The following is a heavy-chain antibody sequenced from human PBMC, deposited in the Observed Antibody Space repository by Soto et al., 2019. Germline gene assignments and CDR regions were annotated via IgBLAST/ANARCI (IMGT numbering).Heavy chain of an antibody. D-gene: IGHD3-3*01. V-gene: IGHV3-7*01. CDR1: GFTFSSYW. CDR2: IKQDGSEK. J-gene: IGHJ4*02. CDR3: ARVLTHYDFWSVYYFFDY. Sequence: GGSLRLSCAASGFTFSSYWMSWVRQAPGKGLEWVANIKQDGSEKYYVDSVKGRFTISRDNAKNSLYLQMNTLRAEDTALFYCARVLTHYDFWSVYYFFDYWGQGTLVTVSS.